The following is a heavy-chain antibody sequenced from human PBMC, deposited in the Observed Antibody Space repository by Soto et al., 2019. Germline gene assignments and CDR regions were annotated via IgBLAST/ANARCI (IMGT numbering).Heavy chain of an antibody. J-gene: IGHJ5*02. V-gene: IGHV3-30*03. D-gene: IGHD6-13*01. CDR1: GFTFSVYG. CDR3: ATPLGAYSSSVYFPS. CDR2: ISFDGIDK. Sequence: QVQLVESGGGVVQPGRSLRLSCAASGFTFSVYGMHWVRQAPGKGLEWVAFISFDGIDKHYADSVKGRFTISRDTSMNTLYLQMNSLGAGDTAVYYCATPLGAYSSSVYFPSWGQGTLVTVSS.